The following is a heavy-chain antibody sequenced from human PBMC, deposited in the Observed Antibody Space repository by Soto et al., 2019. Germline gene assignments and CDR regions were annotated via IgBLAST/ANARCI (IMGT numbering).Heavy chain of an antibody. Sequence: EVQLLESGGGLVQPGGSLRLSCAASGFTFSSYAMSWVRQAPGKGLEWVSAISGSAGNTYYADSVKGRFTISRDNSKNTRDLQMNSLGAEATAVYYCAKDGGGDSSGYYYGDYWGQGTLVTVSS. J-gene: IGHJ4*02. CDR2: ISGSAGNT. CDR1: GFTFSSYA. CDR3: AKDGGGDSSGYYYGDY. D-gene: IGHD3-22*01. V-gene: IGHV3-23*01.